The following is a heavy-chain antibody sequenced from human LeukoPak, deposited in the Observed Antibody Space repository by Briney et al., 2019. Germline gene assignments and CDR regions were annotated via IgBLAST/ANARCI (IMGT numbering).Heavy chain of an antibody. CDR3: AKAPYDGMKFYFDY. CDR1: GFTFSSYA. V-gene: IGHV3-23*01. CDR2: ISGSGGNT. D-gene: IGHD3-22*01. Sequence: GGSLRLSCAASGFTFSSYAVSWVRQAPGKGLEWVSTISGSGGNTYYADSVKGRFTLSRDNSKNTLYLQMNSLRAEDTAVYYCAKAPYDGMKFYFDYWGQGTLVTVSS. J-gene: IGHJ4*02.